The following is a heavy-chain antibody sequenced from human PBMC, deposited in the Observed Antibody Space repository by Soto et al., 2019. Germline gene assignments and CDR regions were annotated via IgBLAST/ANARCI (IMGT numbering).Heavy chain of an antibody. CDR3: ARDSPYYDFWSGYSSVFDI. V-gene: IGHV3-7*01. CDR1: GFTFSSYW. J-gene: IGHJ3*02. D-gene: IGHD3-3*01. Sequence: GGSLRLSCAASGFTFSSYWMSWVRQAPGKGLEWVANIKQDGSEKYYVDSVKGRFTISRNNAKNSLYLQMNSLRAEDTAVYYCARDSPYYDFWSGYSSVFDIWGQGTMVTVSS. CDR2: IKQDGSEK.